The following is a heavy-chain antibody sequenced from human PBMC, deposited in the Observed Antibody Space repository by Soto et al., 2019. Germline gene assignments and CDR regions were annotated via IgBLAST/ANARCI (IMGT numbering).Heavy chain of an antibody. D-gene: IGHD3-22*01. J-gene: IGHJ5*02. Sequence: QLQLQESGPGLVKPSETLSLTCTVSGNSISSGNFYWGWIRQPPGKGLEWIGSMYYSGTTYYNPPLKSRVTKSVDTPQNQFSLKLSSVTAADTTVYYCARHSRYYDSSGRSDNWFDPWGQGTLVTVSS. V-gene: IGHV4-39*01. CDR3: ARHSRYYDSSGRSDNWFDP. CDR2: MYYSGTT. CDR1: GNSISSGNFY.